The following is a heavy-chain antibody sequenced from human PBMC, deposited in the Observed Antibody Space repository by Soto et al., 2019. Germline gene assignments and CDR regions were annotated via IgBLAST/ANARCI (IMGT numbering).Heavy chain of an antibody. CDR1: GFTFSSYG. CDR2: ISYDGSNK. V-gene: IGHV3-30*18. CDR3: AKDLYGYSYGYGYYYYGMDV. D-gene: IGHD5-18*01. J-gene: IGHJ6*02. Sequence: PGGSLRLSCAASGFTFSSYGMHWVRQAPGKGLEWVAVISYDGSNKYYADSVKGRFTIPRDNSKNTLYLQMNSLRAEDTAVYYWAKDLYGYSYGYGYYYYGMDVWGQGTTVTVSS.